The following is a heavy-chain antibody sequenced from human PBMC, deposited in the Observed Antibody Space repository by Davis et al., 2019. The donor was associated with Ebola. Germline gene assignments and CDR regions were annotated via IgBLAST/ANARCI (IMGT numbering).Heavy chain of an antibody. D-gene: IGHD3-16*02. J-gene: IGHJ4*02. Sequence: MPGGSLRLSCTVSGGSISSSSYYWGWIRQPPGKGLEWIGSIYYSGSTYYNPSLKSRVTISVDTSKNQFSLKLSSVTAADTAVYYCARGRSYIWGSYRLDYWGQGTLVTVSS. V-gene: IGHV4-39*01. CDR1: GGSISSSSYY. CDR2: IYYSGST. CDR3: ARGRSYIWGSYRLDY.